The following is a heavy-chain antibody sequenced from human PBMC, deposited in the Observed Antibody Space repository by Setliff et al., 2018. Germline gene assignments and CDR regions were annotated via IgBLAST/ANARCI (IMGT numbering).Heavy chain of an antibody. D-gene: IGHD2-2*01. CDR1: GGSISSYY. V-gene: IGHV4-4*07. Sequence: SETLSLTCTVSGGSISSYYWSWIRQPAGKGLEWIGHIYIGGSANYNPSLKSRVTISVDTSKNQFSLKLSSVTAADTAVYYCARGRYCSSASCYGGWFDPWGQGTLVTVSS. J-gene: IGHJ5*02. CDR3: ARGRYCSSASCYGGWFDP. CDR2: IYIGGSA.